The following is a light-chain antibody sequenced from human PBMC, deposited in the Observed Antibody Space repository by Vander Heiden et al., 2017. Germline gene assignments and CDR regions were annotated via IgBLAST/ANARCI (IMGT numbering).Light chain of an antibody. V-gene: IGLV1-40*01. CDR2: DNI. Sequence: QSVLTQPPSVSGAPGQRVTISCTGSTSTIGAGYDVHWYQQLPGTAPKLLIYDNINRPSGVPDRFSGSKSGTSASLAITGLQAEDEADYYCKSYDSSLGGHVVFGGGTKLTVL. CDR3: KSYDSSLGGHVV. CDR1: TSTIGAGYD. J-gene: IGLJ2*01.